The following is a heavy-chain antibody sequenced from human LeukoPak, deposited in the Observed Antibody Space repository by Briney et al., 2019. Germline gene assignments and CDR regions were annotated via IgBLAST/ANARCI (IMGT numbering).Heavy chain of an antibody. CDR3: ARDRDITYSSGWLYYYYMDV. J-gene: IGHJ6*03. CDR1: GGSISSYY. D-gene: IGHD6-19*01. CDR2: IYTSGST. Sequence: SETLSLTCTVSGGSISSYYWSWIRQPAGKGLEWIGRIYTSGSTNYNPSLKSRVTMSVDTSKNQFSLKLSSVTAADTAVYYCARDRDITYSSGWLYYYYMDVWGKGTTVTVSS. V-gene: IGHV4-4*07.